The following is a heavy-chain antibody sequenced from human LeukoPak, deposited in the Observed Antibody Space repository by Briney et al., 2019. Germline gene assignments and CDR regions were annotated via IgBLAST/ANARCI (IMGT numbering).Heavy chain of an antibody. CDR1: GFTFSSYW. CDR3: ASQYVYCSYGVCYVAY. V-gene: IGHV3-74*03. CDR2: INPDGSNT. D-gene: IGHD2-8*01. J-gene: IGHJ4*02. Sequence: GGSLRLSCAASGFTFSSYWTHWVRQAPGKGLVWVSRINPDGSNTKYADSVRGRFTVSRDNAKGTLYLQMSSLRAEDTAVYYCASQYVYCSYGVCYVAYWGQGTLVTVSS.